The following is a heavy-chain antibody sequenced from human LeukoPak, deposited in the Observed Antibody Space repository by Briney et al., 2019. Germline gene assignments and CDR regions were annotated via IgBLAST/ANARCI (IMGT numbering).Heavy chain of an antibody. J-gene: IGHJ4*02. CDR3: AKVLNPLLRYYFDY. CDR1: GFTFSSYA. V-gene: IGHV3-23*01. Sequence: GGSLRLSCAASGFTFSSYAMSWVRQAPGKGLEWVSAISGSGGSTYYADSVKGRFTISRDNSKNTLYPQMNSLRAEDTAVYYCAKVLNPLLRYYFDYWGQGTLVTVSS. CDR2: ISGSGGST. D-gene: IGHD2-2*02.